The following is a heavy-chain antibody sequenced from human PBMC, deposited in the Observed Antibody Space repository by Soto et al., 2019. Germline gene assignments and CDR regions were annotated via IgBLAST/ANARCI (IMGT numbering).Heavy chain of an antibody. CDR3: ARANSSSDAFDI. CDR2: IGTAGDT. J-gene: IGHJ3*02. CDR1: GFTFSSYD. D-gene: IGHD6-6*01. V-gene: IGHV3-13*01. Sequence: GGSLRLSCAASGFTFSSYDMHWVRQATGKGLEWVSAIGTAGDTYYPGSVKGRFTISRENAKNSLYLQMNSLRAGDTAVYYCARANSSSDAFDIWGQGTMVTVSS.